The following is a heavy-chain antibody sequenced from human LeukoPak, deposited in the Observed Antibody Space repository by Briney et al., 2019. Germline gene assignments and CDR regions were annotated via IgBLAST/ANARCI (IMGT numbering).Heavy chain of an antibody. CDR2: INHSGST. CDR1: GGSFSGYY. J-gene: IGHJ6*03. D-gene: IGHD3-10*01. CDR3: ARVGYYGSGSYYYYYYMDV. V-gene: IGHV4-34*01. Sequence: KTSETLSLTCAVYGGSFSGYYWSWIRQPPGKGLEWIGEINHSGSTNYNPSLKSRVTISVDTSKNQFSLKLSSVTAADTAVYYCARVGYYGSGSYYYYYYMDVWGKGTTVTVSS.